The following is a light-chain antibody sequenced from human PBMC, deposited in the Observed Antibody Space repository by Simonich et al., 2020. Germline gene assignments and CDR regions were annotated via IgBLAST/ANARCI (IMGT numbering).Light chain of an antibody. CDR3: QQYYSTPFT. CDR2: WAS. Sequence: DIVMTQSPDSLAVSLGERATINCKSSQSFLYRSNNKNYLAWYQQKPGQPPKLLIYWASTRESGFPDRFSGSGSGTDFTLTISSLQAEDVAVYYCQQYYSTPFTFGPGTKVDIK. V-gene: IGKV4-1*01. CDR1: QSFLYRSNNKNY. J-gene: IGKJ3*01.